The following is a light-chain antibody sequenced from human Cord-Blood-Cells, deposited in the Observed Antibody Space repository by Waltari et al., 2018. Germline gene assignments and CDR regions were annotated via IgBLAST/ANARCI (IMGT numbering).Light chain of an antibody. CDR3: AAWDDSLNGVV. CDR2: SNN. CDR1: SSNTGSNT. V-gene: IGLV1-44*01. J-gene: IGLJ2*01. Sequence: QSVLTQPPSASGTPGQRVTIPCSGTSSNTGSNTVNWDQQLPGTAPKLLIYSNNQRPSGVPDRFSGSKSGTSASLAISGLQSEDEADYYCAAWDDSLNGVVFGGGTKLTVL.